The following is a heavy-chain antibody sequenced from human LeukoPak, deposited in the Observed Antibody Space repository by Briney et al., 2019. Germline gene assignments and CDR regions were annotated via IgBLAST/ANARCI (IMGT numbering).Heavy chain of an antibody. J-gene: IGHJ3*02. D-gene: IGHD2-21*02. Sequence: ASVKVSCKAFGYTFTSNYMHWVRQAPGQGPEWMGVISPSGGSTTYAQKFQGRVTLTRDMSTSTDYLELSSLRSEDTAVYYCARDGWRAYCGGDCLRLDAFDIWGQGTMVTVSS. CDR1: GYTFTSNY. V-gene: IGHV1-46*01. CDR2: ISPSGGST. CDR3: ARDGWRAYCGGDCLRLDAFDI.